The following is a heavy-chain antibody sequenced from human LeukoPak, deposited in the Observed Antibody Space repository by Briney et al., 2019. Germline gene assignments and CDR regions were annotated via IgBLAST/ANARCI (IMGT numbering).Heavy chain of an antibody. Sequence: GASVKVSCKASGGTFSKYSISWVRQRPGQGLEWMGGITPLFGTANYAQKFQGRVTITADESTSTAYMELSSLRSEDTAVYYCARVAYCSSTSCYTRRYFDYWGQGTLVTVSS. CDR2: ITPLFGTA. J-gene: IGHJ4*02. V-gene: IGHV1-69*13. CDR3: ARVAYCSSTSCYTRRYFDY. CDR1: GGTFSKYS. D-gene: IGHD2-2*02.